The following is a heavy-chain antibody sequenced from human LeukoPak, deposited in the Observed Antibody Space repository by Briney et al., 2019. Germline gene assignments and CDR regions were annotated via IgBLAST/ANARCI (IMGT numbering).Heavy chain of an antibody. CDR2: ISGSGVT. CDR3: AKVRIRGDSYDDC. D-gene: IGHD3-10*01. CDR1: GFTFSSYA. J-gene: IGHJ4*02. V-gene: IGHV3-23*01. Sequence: GGSLRLSCAASGFTFSSYAVTWVRQAPGKGLEWVSTISGSGVTYYVDSVKGRFTVSRDNSKSTLYLQMNSLRAEDTAVYYCAKVRIRGDSYDDCWRQRTLVTVSS.